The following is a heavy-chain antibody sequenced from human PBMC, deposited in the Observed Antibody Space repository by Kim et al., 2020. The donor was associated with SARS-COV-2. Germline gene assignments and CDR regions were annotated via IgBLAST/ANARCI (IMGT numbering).Heavy chain of an antibody. V-gene: IGHV4-34*01. J-gene: IGHJ4*01. Sequence: SETLSLTCAVYGGSFSGYYWSWNRQPPGKGPEWIGEIIHRGSTSYIPTLKSRVTISVDTSKNQFSLKLSSVTAADTAVYYCARGLIDMVRAVKYYFDYWG. D-gene: IGHD3-10*01. CDR2: IIHRGST. CDR1: GGSFSGYY. CDR3: ARGLIDMVRAVKYYFDY.